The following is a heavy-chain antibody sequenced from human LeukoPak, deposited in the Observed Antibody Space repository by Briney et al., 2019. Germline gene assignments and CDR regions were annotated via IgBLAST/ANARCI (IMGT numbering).Heavy chain of an antibody. Sequence: SETLSLTCTVSGGSISSYDWSWIRQPPGKGLEWIGYIYYSGSTNYNPSLKSRVTISVDTSKNQFSLKLSSVTAADTAVYYCAREMYSSGWYERYFDYWGQGTLVTVSS. V-gene: IGHV4-59*12. J-gene: IGHJ4*02. D-gene: IGHD6-19*01. CDR1: GGSISSYD. CDR2: IYYSGST. CDR3: AREMYSSGWYERYFDY.